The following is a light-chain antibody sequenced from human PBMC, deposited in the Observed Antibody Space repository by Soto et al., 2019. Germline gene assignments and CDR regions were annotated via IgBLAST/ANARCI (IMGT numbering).Light chain of an antibody. Sequence: EIVLTQSPGTLSLSPGERATLSCRASQSVSSSYLAWYQQKPGQAPRLLIYGASSRATGVPDRFSGSGSGNDFTLTISRLEPEDFAVYYCQQYTTSPPAYTFGQGNKLEIK. CDR3: QQYTTSPPAYT. V-gene: IGKV3-20*01. CDR2: GAS. J-gene: IGKJ2*01. CDR1: QSVSSSY.